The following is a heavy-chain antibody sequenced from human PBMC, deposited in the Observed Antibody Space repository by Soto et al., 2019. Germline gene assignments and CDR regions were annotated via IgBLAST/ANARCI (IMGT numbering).Heavy chain of an antibody. D-gene: IGHD3-22*01. Sequence: GSLRLSCAASGXTFSSYGMHWVRQAPGKGLEWVAVISYDGSNKYYADSVKGRFTISRYNSKNTLYLQMNSLRAEDTAVYYFAKEGEYYYDSSGSFPDYWGQGTLATVS. CDR2: ISYDGSNK. J-gene: IGHJ4*02. CDR3: AKEGEYYYDSSGSFPDY. CDR1: GXTFSSYG. V-gene: IGHV3-30*18.